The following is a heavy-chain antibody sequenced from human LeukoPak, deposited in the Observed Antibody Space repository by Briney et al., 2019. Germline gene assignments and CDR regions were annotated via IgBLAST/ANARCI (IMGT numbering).Heavy chain of an antibody. V-gene: IGHV3-21*01. CDR2: ISSSSSYI. CDR3: ARDRGQLAYDAFDI. CDR1: GFTFSSYS. D-gene: IGHD6-6*01. J-gene: IGHJ3*02. Sequence: GGSLRLSCAASGFTFSSYSMNWVRQAPGKGLEWVSSISSSSSYIYYADSVKGRFTISRDNAKNSLYLQMNSLRAEDTAVYYCARDRGQLAYDAFDIWGQGTMVTVSS.